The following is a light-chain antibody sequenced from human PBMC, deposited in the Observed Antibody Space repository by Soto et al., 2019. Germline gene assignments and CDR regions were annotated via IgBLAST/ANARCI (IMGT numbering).Light chain of an antibody. Sequence: EIVLTQSPGTLSVSPGERVTLSCRASQSVSSSFITWYQQKPGQAPRLLISGASSRATGIPDRFSGSGSGTDFTLTISRLEPEDFAVYFCRQYGTFGQGTKVELK. CDR2: GAS. CDR1: QSVSSSF. V-gene: IGKV3-20*01. CDR3: RQYGT. J-gene: IGKJ1*01.